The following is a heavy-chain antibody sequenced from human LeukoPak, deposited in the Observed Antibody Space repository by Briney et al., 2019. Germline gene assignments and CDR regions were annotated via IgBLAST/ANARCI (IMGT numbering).Heavy chain of an antibody. Sequence: SETLSLTCAVYGGSFSGYYWSWIRQPPGKGLEWIGEINHSGSTNYNPSLKSRVTISVDTSKNQFSLKLSSVTAADTAVYYCARGPSLVAAGSSRRWFDPWGQGTLVTVSS. J-gene: IGHJ5*02. CDR1: GGSFSGYY. CDR2: INHSGST. D-gene: IGHD6-13*01. V-gene: IGHV4-34*01. CDR3: ARGPSLVAAGSSRRWFDP.